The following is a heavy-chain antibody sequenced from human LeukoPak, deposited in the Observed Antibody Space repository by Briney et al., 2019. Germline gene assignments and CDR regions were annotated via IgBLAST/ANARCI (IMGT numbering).Heavy chain of an antibody. CDR1: GFTFSSYA. V-gene: IGHV3-30-3*01. D-gene: IGHD2/OR15-2a*01. CDR3: AREYYPNWFDP. CDR2: ISYDGSNK. Sequence: GRSLRLSCAASGFTFSSYAMHWVRQAPGKGLEWVAVISYDGSNKYYADSVKGRFTISRDNSRNTLYLQMNSLRAEDTAVYYCAREYYPNWFDPWGQGTLVTVSS. J-gene: IGHJ5*02.